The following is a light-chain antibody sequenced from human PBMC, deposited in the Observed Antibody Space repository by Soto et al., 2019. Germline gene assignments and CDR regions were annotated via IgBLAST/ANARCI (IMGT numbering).Light chain of an antibody. CDR2: DAS. CDR1: QSISSW. CDR3: QQYNSYSGT. Sequence: DIQMTQSPSTLSASVGDRVTITCRASQSISSWLAWYQQKPGKAPKLLIYDASSLESGVPSRFSGSGSGTEFTLAISSLQPDDFATYYCQQYNSYSGTFGQGTQVDIK. V-gene: IGKV1-5*01. J-gene: IGKJ1*01.